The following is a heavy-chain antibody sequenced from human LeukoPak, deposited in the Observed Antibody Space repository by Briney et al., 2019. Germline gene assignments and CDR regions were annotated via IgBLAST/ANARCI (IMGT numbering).Heavy chain of an antibody. J-gene: IGHJ4*02. CDR1: GDSIRSTNW. CDR2: IYHGGST. V-gene: IGHV4-4*02. CDR3: ARRVGGLSGFDY. Sequence: SQTLSLTCAVSGDSIRSTNWWSWVRQSTEKGLEWIGEIYHGGSTNYNPSLKSRVTISVDKSKNHFSLKLISVTAADTAVYYCARRVGGLSGFDYWGQGTLVTVSS. D-gene: IGHD3-9*01.